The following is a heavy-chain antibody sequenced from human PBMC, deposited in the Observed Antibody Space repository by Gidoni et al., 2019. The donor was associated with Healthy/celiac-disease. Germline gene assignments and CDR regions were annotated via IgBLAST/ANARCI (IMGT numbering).Heavy chain of an antibody. D-gene: IGHD4-17*01. V-gene: IGHV3-7*01. Sequence: EVQLVESGGGLVQPGGSLRLSCAASGFTFSSYWMSWVRQAPGKGLEWVANIKQDGSEKYYVDSVKGRFTISRDNAKNSLYLQMNSLRAEDTAVYYCARPQPPSDGGVDYWGQGTLVTVSS. CDR3: ARPQPPSDGGVDY. J-gene: IGHJ4*02. CDR1: GFTFSSYW. CDR2: IKQDGSEK.